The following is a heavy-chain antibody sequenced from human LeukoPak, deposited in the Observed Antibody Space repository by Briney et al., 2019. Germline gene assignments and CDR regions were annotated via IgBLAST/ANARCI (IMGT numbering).Heavy chain of an antibody. J-gene: IGHJ6*03. V-gene: IGHV4-59*01. CDR3: ARGPYDYVWGSYRYDRLGYYYYYMDV. CDR1: GGSISSYY. CDR2: IYYSGST. Sequence: SETLSLTCTVSGGSISSYYWSWIRQPPGKGLEWIGYIYYSGSTNYNPSLKSRVTISVDTSKNQFSLKLSSVTAADTAVYYCARGPYDYVWGSYRYDRLGYYYYYMDVWGKGTTVTVSS. D-gene: IGHD3-16*02.